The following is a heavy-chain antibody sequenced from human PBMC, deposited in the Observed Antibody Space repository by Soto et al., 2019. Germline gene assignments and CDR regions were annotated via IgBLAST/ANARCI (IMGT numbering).Heavy chain of an antibody. CDR2: IIPIFGTA. J-gene: IGHJ6*02. CDR3: ARCRIRSSSSVYYYYGMDV. D-gene: IGHD6-6*01. V-gene: IGHV1-69*13. CDR1: GGTFSSYA. Sequence: ASVKVSGKASGGTFSSYAISWVRQAPGQGLEWMGGIIPIFGTANYAQKFQGRVTITADESTSTAYMELSSLRSEDTAVYYCARCRIRSSSSVYYYYGMDVWGQGTTVTVSS.